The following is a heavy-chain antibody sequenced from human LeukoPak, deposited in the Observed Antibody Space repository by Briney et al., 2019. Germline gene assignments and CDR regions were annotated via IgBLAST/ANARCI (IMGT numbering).Heavy chain of an antibody. Sequence: GGSLRLSCAASGFTFDDYAMHWVRQAPGKGLEWVSGITWNSDNIEYADSVKGRFTISRDNAKNSLYLQMNSLRAEDTAVYYCAKFFISPGRGYYYYYMDVWGKGTTVTVSS. CDR3: AKFFISPGRGYYYYYMDV. CDR2: ITWNSDNI. D-gene: IGHD3-10*01. V-gene: IGHV3-9*01. J-gene: IGHJ6*03. CDR1: GFTFDDYA.